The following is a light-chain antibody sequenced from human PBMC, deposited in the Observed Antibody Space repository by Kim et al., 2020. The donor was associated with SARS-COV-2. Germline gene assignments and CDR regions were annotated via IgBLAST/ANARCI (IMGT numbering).Light chain of an antibody. Sequence: SPGERATRSCRASQSVSSRYLAWYQQKPGQPPRLLIYGASSRATGTPDRFSGSGSGTDFSLTISRLEPEDLAVYYCQQYGSSLPYTFGQGTKLEI. J-gene: IGKJ2*01. CDR1: QSVSSRY. CDR2: GAS. V-gene: IGKV3-20*01. CDR3: QQYGSSLPYT.